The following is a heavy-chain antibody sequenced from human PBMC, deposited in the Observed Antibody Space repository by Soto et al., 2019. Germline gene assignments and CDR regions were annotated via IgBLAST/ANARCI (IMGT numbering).Heavy chain of an antibody. Sequence: QVQLVQSGAEVRKPGASVKVSCKASGYTFNRHYIQWVRQAPGQGLEWMGMIDPSGGDTNYAKKFQGRVTLTSDTYTSTVYMELSSLRSEDTAVCYCAKRRGVGITRARFAYWGPGTLVIVSS. V-gene: IGHV1-46*02. D-gene: IGHD1-26*01. CDR3: AKRRGVGITRARFAY. CDR2: IDPSGGDT. J-gene: IGHJ4*02. CDR1: GYTFNRHY.